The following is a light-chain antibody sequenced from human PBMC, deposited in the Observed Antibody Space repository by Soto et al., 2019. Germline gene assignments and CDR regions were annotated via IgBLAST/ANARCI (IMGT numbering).Light chain of an antibody. Sequence: DIVMTQTPLSLSVTLGQPAAISCRSSESLVYSNGNTYLSWYHQRPGQPPRLLIHRVSNRFSGVPERFSGSGAGTDFTLEISRVEAEDVCIYYCMQGTLWWTFGQGTKVEI. CDR2: RVS. J-gene: IGKJ1*01. V-gene: IGKV2-24*01. CDR3: MQGTLWWT. CDR1: ESLVYSNGNTY.